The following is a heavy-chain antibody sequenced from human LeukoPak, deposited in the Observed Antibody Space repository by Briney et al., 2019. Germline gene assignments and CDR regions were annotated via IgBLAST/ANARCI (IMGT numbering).Heavy chain of an antibody. V-gene: IGHV1-69*06. D-gene: IGHD2-15*01. CDR1: GGTFSSYA. CDR2: IIPIFGTA. CDR3: ARDERDGPLWY. Sequence: SVKVSCKASGGTFSSYAISWVRQAPGQGLEWIGGIIPIFGTANYAQKFRGRVTITADKSTRTAYMELSSLRAEDTAIYYCARDERDGPLWYWGQGILVFVSS. J-gene: IGHJ4*02.